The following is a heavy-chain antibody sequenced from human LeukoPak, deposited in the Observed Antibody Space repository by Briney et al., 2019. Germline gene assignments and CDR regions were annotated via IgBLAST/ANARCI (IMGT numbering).Heavy chain of an antibody. CDR2: ISYDGSER. Sequence: PGGSLRLSCAASGFTFSNYAMHWVRQAPGRGLEWVTVISYDGSERYYADSVKGRFTVSRDNSKNMLSLQMTSLRPEDTAVYYCARGDSGYDWPFDYWGQGILVTVSS. V-gene: IGHV3-30*01. CDR3: ARGDSGYDWPFDY. D-gene: IGHD5-12*01. J-gene: IGHJ4*02. CDR1: GFTFSNYA.